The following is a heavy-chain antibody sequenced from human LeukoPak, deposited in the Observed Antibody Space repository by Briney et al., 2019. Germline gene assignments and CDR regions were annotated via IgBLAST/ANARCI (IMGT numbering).Heavy chain of an antibody. V-gene: IGHV1-8*01. Sequence: ASVKVSCKASGYGFTNNALTWVRQAPGQGLEWLGWISTYDGHADYAQKLQGRVTMTRNTSISTAYMELSSLRSEDTAVYYCARGRSPPAAAESLFDPWGQGTLVTVSS. D-gene: IGHD6-13*01. CDR3: ARGRSPPAAAESLFDP. J-gene: IGHJ5*02. CDR1: GYGFTNNA. CDR2: ISTYDGHA.